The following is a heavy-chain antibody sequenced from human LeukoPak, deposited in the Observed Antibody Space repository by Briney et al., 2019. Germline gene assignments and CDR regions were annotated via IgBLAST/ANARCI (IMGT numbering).Heavy chain of an antibody. CDR1: GGSISSGSYY. CDR3: AREVGPFDY. J-gene: IGHJ4*02. Sequence: SETLSLTCTVSGGSISSGSYYWSWIRQPAGKGLEWIGRIYTSGSTNYNPALKSRVTISVDTSKNQFSLKLSSVTAADTAVYYCAREVGPFDYWGQGTLVTASS. V-gene: IGHV4-61*02. CDR2: IYTSGST. D-gene: IGHD1-26*01.